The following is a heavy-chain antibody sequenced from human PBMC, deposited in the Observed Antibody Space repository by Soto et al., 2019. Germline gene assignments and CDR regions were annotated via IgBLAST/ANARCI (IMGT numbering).Heavy chain of an antibody. CDR2: ISGSGGST. V-gene: IGHV3-23*01. J-gene: IGHJ4*02. Sequence: GVSLRLSCASSGFTFSSYAMSWVRHAPGKGLEWVSAISGSGGSTYYADSVKGRFTISRDNSKNTLYLQMNSLRAEDTAVYYCAKIPLTMVRGVREFYFDYWGQGT. D-gene: IGHD3-10*01. CDR3: AKIPLTMVRGVREFYFDY. CDR1: GFTFSSYA.